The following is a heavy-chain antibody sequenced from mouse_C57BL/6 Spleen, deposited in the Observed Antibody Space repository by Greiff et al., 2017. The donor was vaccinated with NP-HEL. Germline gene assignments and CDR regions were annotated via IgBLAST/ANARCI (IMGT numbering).Heavy chain of an antibody. CDR2: INPNNGGT. CDR1: GYTFTDYN. D-gene: IGHD2-4*01. CDR3: ARWRGYYDYDGGFAY. Sequence: EVQLQQSGPELVKPGASVKIPCKASGYTFTDYNMDWVKQSHGKSLEWIGDINPNNGGTIYNQKFKGKATLTVDKSSSTAYMELRSLTSEDTAVYYCARWRGYYDYDGGFAYWGQGTLVTVSA. V-gene: IGHV1-18*01. J-gene: IGHJ3*01.